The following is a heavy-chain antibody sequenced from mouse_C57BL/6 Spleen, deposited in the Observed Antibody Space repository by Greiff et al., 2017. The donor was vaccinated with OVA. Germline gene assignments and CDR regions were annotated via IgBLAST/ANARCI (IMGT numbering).Heavy chain of an antibody. CDR1: GYTFTEYT. V-gene: IGHV1-62-2*01. CDR3: ARHEEDYDWFAY. J-gene: IGHJ3*01. D-gene: IGHD2-4*01. CDR2: FYPGSGSI. Sequence: QVHVKQSGAELVKPGASVKLSCKASGYTFTEYTIHWVKQRSGQGLEWIGWFYPGSGSIKYNEKFKDKATLTADKSSSTVYMELSRLTSEDSAVYCCARHEEDYDWFAYWGQGTLVTVSA.